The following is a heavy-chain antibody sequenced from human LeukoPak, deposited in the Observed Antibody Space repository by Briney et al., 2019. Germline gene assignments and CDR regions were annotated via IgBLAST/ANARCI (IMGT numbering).Heavy chain of an antibody. CDR2: INHSGST. CDR3: ARGQGYSGYDSQEYFDY. CDR1: GGSFSGYY. V-gene: IGHV4-34*01. Sequence: SETLSLTCAVYGGSFSGYYWSWIRQPPGKGLEWIGEINHSGSTNYNPSLKSRVTISVDTSKNQFSLKLSSVTAADTAVYYCARGQGYSGYDSQEYFDYWGQGTLVTVS. D-gene: IGHD5-12*01. J-gene: IGHJ4*02.